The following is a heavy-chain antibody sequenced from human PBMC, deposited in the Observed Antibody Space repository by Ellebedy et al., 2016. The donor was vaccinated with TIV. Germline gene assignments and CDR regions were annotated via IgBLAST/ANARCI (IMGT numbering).Heavy chain of an antibody. J-gene: IGHJ4*02. CDR2: IYRSGST. CDR1: GGSISSYY. V-gene: IGHV4-59*13. D-gene: IGHD3-10*01. Sequence: SETLSLTXTVSGGSISSYYWSWIRQPPGQGLEWIGYIYRSGSTNYNPSLKSRVSMSVDTSKKQFALKLSSVTAADTAIYYCARAPRWGSGSYGYWGQGTLVTVSS. CDR3: ARAPRWGSGSYGY.